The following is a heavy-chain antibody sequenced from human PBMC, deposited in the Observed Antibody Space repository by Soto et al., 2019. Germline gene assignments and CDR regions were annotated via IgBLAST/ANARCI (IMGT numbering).Heavy chain of an antibody. V-gene: IGHV3-23*01. CDR2: ITSSGGNT. Sequence: EVQLLESGGGLVQPGGSLRLSCATSGFTFSNYAMNWVRQAPGRGLEWVSGITSSGGNTYYADSVKGRFTISRDNSKNTLYLQMNSLRAEDTAIYYCAKDLPLNTCGEFSDWGQGTLLTVSS. CDR3: AKDLPLNTCGEFSD. CDR1: GFTFSNYA. D-gene: IGHD3-16*02. J-gene: IGHJ4*02.